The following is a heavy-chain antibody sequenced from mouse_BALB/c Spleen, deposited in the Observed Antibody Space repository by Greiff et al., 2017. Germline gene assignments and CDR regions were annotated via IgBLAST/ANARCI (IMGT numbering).Heavy chain of an antibody. CDR2: INPSSGYT. Sequence: LVESGAELAKPGASVKMSCKASGYTFTSYTMHWVKQRPGQGLEWIGYINPSSGYTEYNQKFKDKTTLTADKSSSTAYMQLSSLTSEDSAVYYCARNGNYVGAYWGQGTLVTVSA. V-gene: IGHV1-4*02. J-gene: IGHJ3*01. CDR3: ARNGNYVGAY. D-gene: IGHD2-1*01. CDR1: GYTFTSYT.